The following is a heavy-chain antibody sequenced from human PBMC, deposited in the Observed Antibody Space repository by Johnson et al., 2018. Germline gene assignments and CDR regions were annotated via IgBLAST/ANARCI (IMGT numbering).Heavy chain of an antibody. CDR1: GFTFGDYA. D-gene: IGHD2-15*01. CDR3: TREHAEDHVTHDYYYGMDV. Sequence: VQLVQSGGGLVKPGRSLRLSCTASGFTFGDYAMSWFRQAPGKGLEWVGFIRSKAYGGTTEYAASVKGRFTISRDDSKSIAYLQMNSLKTEDTAVYYCTREHAEDHVTHDYYYGMDVWGQGTTVTVSS. V-gene: IGHV3-49*05. J-gene: IGHJ6*02. CDR2: IRSKAYGGTT.